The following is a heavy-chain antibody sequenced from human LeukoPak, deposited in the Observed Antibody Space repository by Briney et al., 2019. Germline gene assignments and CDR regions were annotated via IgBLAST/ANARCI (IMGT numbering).Heavy chain of an antibody. CDR2: IRSTAYGGAT. CDR3: TRVGAGDFRYYRYYMDV. Sequence: GGSLRLSCTTSGFTFDDHTMSWVRQAPGKGLEWVGFIRSTAYGGATEYAASVRGRFSISRDDSKDIAYLQMSSLKTEDTAAYFCTRVGAGDFRYYRYYMDVWGKGTTVTVSS. CDR1: GFTFDDHT. D-gene: IGHD4-17*01. J-gene: IGHJ6*03. V-gene: IGHV3-49*04.